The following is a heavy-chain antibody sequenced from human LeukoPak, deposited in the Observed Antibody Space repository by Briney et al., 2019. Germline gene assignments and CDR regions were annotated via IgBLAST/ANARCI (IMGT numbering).Heavy chain of an antibody. D-gene: IGHD6-19*01. V-gene: IGHV5-51*01. CDR1: GYSFTSYW. Sequence: GESLKISCKGSGYSFTSYWIGWVRQMPGKGLEWMGIIYPGDSDTRYSPSFQGQVTISADKSINTAYLQWSSLKASDTAMYYCASCGGWSPDYYYMDVWGKGTTVTVSS. CDR2: IYPGDSDT. CDR3: ASCGGWSPDYYYMDV. J-gene: IGHJ6*03.